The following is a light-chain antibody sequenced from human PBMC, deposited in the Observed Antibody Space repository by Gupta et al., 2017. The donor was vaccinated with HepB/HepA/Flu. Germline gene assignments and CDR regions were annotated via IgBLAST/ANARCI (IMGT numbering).Light chain of an antibody. V-gene: IGKV3-20*01. CDR3: QQYGSSPGCS. Sequence: EIVLTQSPGTLSLSPGERATLSCRASQSVSSSDLAWYQQKPGQAPRLLIYGASSRATGIPDRFSGSGSGTDFTLTISRLEPEDFAVYYCQQYGSSPGCSFGQGTKLEIK. J-gene: IGKJ2*04. CDR1: QSVSSSD. CDR2: GAS.